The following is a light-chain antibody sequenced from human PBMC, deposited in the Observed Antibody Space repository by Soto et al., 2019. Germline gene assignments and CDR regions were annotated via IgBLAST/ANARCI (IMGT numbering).Light chain of an antibody. V-gene: IGLV1-40*01. Sequence: QSVLTQPPSVSGAPGQRVTIPCTGSSSNIGAGYNVHWYQQLPGAVPKLLISGNSNRPSGVPDRFSGSKSGTSASLAITGLQPEDEADYYCQSYGSSLSGFYVFGTGTKVTVL. CDR2: GNS. CDR1: SSNIGAGYN. CDR3: QSYGSSLSGFYV. J-gene: IGLJ1*01.